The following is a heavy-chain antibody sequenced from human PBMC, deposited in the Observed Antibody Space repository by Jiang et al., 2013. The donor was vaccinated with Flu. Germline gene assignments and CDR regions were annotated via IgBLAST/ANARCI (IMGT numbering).Heavy chain of an antibody. Sequence: KPTQTLTLTCTFSGFSLSTSGVGVGWIRQPPGKALEWLALIYWDDDKRYSPSLKSRLTITKDTSKNQVVLTMTNMDPVDTATYYCAHVPSYYYYGSGSSDYWGQGTLVTVSS. CDR1: GFSLSTSGVG. CDR3: AHVPSYYYYGSGSSDY. J-gene: IGHJ4*02. V-gene: IGHV2-5*02. CDR2: IYWDDDK. D-gene: IGHD3-10*01.